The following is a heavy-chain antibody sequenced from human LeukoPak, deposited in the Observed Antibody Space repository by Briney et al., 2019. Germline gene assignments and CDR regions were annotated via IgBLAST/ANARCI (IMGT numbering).Heavy chain of an antibody. D-gene: IGHD3-22*01. CDR2: IYYSGST. J-gene: IGHJ4*02. Sequence: PSETLSLTCTVSGDSISTSSYYWGWIPQPPGKGLEWLGSIYYSGSTYYNPSLKSRVTISVDTSKNQFSLNLYSVTAADTAVFYCARSYYYDYRQIDYWGQGTLVTVSS. V-gene: IGHV4-39*01. CDR1: GDSISTSSYY. CDR3: ARSYYYDYRQIDY.